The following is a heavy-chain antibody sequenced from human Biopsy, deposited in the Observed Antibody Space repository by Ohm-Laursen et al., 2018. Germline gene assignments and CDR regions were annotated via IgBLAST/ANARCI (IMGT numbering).Heavy chain of an antibody. D-gene: IGHD3-16*01. CDR1: GVSINTGGYY. Sequence: TLSLTCTVSGVSINTGGYYWTWIRQHPGTGLEWIGYIHYSGNTLYNPSLKSRLTISVDTSRNRFSLKLTSVTAADTALYYCTRAGGGKIYGLWGQGTLVTVSS. V-gene: IGHV4-31*03. CDR3: TRAGGGKIYGL. J-gene: IGHJ4*02. CDR2: IHYSGNT.